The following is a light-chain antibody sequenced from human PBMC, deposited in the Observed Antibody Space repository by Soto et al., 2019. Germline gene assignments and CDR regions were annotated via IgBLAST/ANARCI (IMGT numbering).Light chain of an antibody. Sequence: QSALTQPASVSGSPGQSITISCTGTSSDVGAYNYVSWYQQHPDKAPKLMIYEVSNRPSGLSNRFSGSKSGNTASLTISGLQAEDEADYYCTSYTRRSSWVFGGGTKLTVL. CDR2: EVS. CDR3: TSYTRRSSWV. J-gene: IGLJ3*02. V-gene: IGLV2-14*01. CDR1: SSDVGAYNY.